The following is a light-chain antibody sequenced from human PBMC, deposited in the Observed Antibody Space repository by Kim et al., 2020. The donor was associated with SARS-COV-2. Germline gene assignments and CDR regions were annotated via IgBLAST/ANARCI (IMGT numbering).Light chain of an antibody. CDR2: LNSDGSH. Sequence: SVKLTCTLSSGHSSYAIAWHQQQPEEGPRYLMKLNSDGSHSKGDGIPDRFSGSSSGAERYLTISSLQSEDEADYYCQTWGTGIYWVFGGGTQLTVL. CDR3: QTWGTGIYWV. CDR1: SGHSSYA. V-gene: IGLV4-69*01. J-gene: IGLJ3*02.